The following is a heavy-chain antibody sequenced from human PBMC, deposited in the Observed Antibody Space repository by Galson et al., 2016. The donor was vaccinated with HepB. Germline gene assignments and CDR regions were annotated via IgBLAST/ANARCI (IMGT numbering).Heavy chain of an antibody. CDR2: ISGSGGST. D-gene: IGHD2-2*01. J-gene: IGHJ6*02. Sequence: SLRLSCAVSGFTLNSYAMTWVRQAPGKGLEWVSGISGSGGSTYYADSVKGRFTISRDNSKNTLYLQMNSLQAEDTAVYYCAKGGVPAVYYYYYGMDVWGQGTTVTVSS. CDR3: AKGGVPAVYYYYYGMDV. V-gene: IGHV3-23*01. CDR1: GFTLNSYA.